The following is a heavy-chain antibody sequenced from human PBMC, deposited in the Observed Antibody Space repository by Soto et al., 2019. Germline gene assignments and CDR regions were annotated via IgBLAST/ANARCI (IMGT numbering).Heavy chain of an antibody. D-gene: IGHD4-4*01. Sequence: ASVKVSCKASGGTFSSYAISWVRQAPGQGLEWMGGIIPIFGTANYAQKFQGRVTITADESTSTAYMELSSLRSEDTAVYYCAGGNDYSSYFPWFDPWGQGTLVTVSS. CDR1: GGTFSSYA. CDR2: IIPIFGTA. V-gene: IGHV1-69*13. CDR3: AGGNDYSSYFPWFDP. J-gene: IGHJ5*02.